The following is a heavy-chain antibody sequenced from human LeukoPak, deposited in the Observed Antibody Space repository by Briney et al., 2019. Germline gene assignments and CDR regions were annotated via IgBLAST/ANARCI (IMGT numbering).Heavy chain of an antibody. CDR1: GGSVSSGSYY. J-gene: IGHJ4*02. Sequence: SETLSLTCTVSGGSVSSGSYYWSWIRQPPGKQLEWIGSIHYSGTINYSPSLKSRITISLDTSKNQFSLKLSSVTAADTAMYYCATSYDHGWLIGSRGQGTLVTVSS. V-gene: IGHV4-61*01. CDR2: IHYSGTI. CDR3: ATSYDHGWLIGS. D-gene: IGHD3-16*01.